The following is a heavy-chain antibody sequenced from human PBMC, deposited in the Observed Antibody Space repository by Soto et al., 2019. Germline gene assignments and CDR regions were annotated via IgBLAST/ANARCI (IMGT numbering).Heavy chain of an antibody. D-gene: IGHD5-18*01. J-gene: IGHJ3*02. CDR2: INPNSGGT. CDR3: ARAGYSYGLPDAFDI. CDR1: GYTFTGYY. Sequence: GGLVKVSCKASGYTFTGYYMHWVRQAPGQGLEWMGWINPNSGGTNYAQKFQGRVTMTRDTSISTAYMELSRLRSDDTAVYYCARAGYSYGLPDAFDIWGQGTMVTVSS. V-gene: IGHV1-2*02.